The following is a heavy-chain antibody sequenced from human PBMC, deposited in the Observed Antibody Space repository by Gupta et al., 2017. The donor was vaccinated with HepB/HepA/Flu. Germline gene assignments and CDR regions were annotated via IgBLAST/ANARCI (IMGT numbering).Heavy chain of an antibody. V-gene: IGHV3-30*18. Sequence: QVQLVESGGGVVQPGRSLRLSCAASGFTFSSYGMHWVRQAPGKGLEWVAVISYDGSNKYYADSVKGRFTISRDNSKNTLYLQMNSLRAEDTAVYYCAKSPILLEPGDYWGQGTQVTVSS. CDR3: AKSPILLEPGDY. D-gene: IGHD1-1*01. CDR1: GFTFSSYG. CDR2: ISYDGSNK. J-gene: IGHJ4*02.